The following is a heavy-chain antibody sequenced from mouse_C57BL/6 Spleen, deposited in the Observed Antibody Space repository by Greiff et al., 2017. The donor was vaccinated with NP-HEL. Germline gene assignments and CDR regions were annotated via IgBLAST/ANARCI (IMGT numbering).Heavy chain of an antibody. CDR2: ISSGGSYT. CDR1: GFTFSSYG. V-gene: IGHV5-6*01. J-gene: IGHJ3*01. CDR3: ARHRGLDGYYGFAY. D-gene: IGHD2-3*01. Sequence: EVKLVESGGDLVKPGGSLKLSCAASGFTFSSYGMSWVRQTPDKRLEWVATISSGGSYTYYPDSVKGRFTISRDNAKNTLYLQMSSLKAEDTAMYYSARHRGLDGYYGFAYWGQGTLVTVSA.